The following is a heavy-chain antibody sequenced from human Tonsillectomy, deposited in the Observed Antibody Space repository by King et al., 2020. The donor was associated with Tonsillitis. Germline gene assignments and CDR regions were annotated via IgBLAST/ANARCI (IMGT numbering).Heavy chain of an antibody. V-gene: IGHV3-15*01. J-gene: IGHJ6*02. D-gene: IGHD3-16*02. CDR1: GFTFSNAW. CDR3: TTDFDYDYVWGSYRSYYYYGMDV. Sequence: VQLVESGGGLVKPGGSLRLSCAASGFTFSNAWMSWVRQAPGKGLEWVGRIKSKTDGGTTDYAAPVKGRFTISRDDSKNTLYLQMNSLKTEDTAVYYCTTDFDYDYVWGSYRSYYYYGMDVWGQGTTVTVSS. CDR2: IKSKTDGGTT.